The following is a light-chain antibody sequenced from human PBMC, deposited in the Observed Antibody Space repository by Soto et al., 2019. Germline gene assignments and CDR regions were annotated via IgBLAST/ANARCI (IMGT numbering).Light chain of an antibody. J-gene: IGLJ1*01. V-gene: IGLV2-14*03. Sequence: QSVLTQPASVSGSPGQSITISCTGTSSDVGGYNYVSWYQHHPGKAPKLIIYDVSNRPSGVSNRFSGSKSGNTASLTISGLQPEDEADYYCSSYTTSNTRQIVFGTGTMVTVL. CDR1: SSDVGGYNY. CDR2: DVS. CDR3: SSYTTSNTRQIV.